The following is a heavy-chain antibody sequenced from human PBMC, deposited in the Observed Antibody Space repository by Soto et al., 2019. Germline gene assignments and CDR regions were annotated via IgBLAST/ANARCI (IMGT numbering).Heavy chain of an antibody. CDR2: IWYDGSNK. CDR3: ARDMSFSGYDFWSGYYTDYYYGMDV. D-gene: IGHD3-3*01. Sequence: PGGSLRLSCAASGFTFSSYGMHWVRQAPGKGLEWVAVIWYDGSNKYYADSVKGRFTISRDNSKNTLYLQMNSLRAEDTAVYYCARDMSFSGYDFWSGYYTDYYYGMDVWGQGTTVTVS. V-gene: IGHV3-33*01. J-gene: IGHJ6*02. CDR1: GFTFSSYG.